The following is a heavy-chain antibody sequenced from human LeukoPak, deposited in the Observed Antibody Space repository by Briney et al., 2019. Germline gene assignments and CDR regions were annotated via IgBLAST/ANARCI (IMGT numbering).Heavy chain of an antibody. Sequence: GESLKISCKGSGYTFITYWIGWVHQMPGKGLEWMGIIYPGDSDTRYSPSFRGQVTILADKSINTAYLQWSSLKASDTAMYYCARPDDYGGKPAAFDIWGQGTMVTVSS. CDR2: IYPGDSDT. CDR3: ARPDDYGGKPAAFDI. J-gene: IGHJ3*02. D-gene: IGHD4-23*01. CDR1: GYTFITYW. V-gene: IGHV5-51*07.